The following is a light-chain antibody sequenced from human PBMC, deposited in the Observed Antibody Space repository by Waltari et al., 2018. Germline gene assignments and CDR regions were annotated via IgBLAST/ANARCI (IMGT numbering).Light chain of an antibody. V-gene: IGLV2-14*01. CDR3: SSYTTASSWV. CDR1: SGDIGNYKF. CDR2: DVS. Sequence: QSALTQPASVSGSPGQSITIPCTGTSGDIGNYKFVSWYQQEPGRAPKLIVYDVSQRPSGVSNLFSGAKSGNTASLTISGLQAEDEADYYCSSYTTASSWVFGGGTKLTVL. J-gene: IGLJ3*02.